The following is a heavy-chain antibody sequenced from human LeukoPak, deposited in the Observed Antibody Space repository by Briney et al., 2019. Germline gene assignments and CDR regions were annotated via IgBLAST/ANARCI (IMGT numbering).Heavy chain of an antibody. CDR2: IWYDGSNK. CDR1: GFTFSSYG. V-gene: IGHV3-33*01. J-gene: IGHJ4*02. D-gene: IGHD3-22*01. Sequence: GGSLRLSCAASGFTFSSYGMHWVRQAPGKGLEWVAVIWYDGSNKYYADSVKGRFTISRDNPKNTLYLQMNSLRAEDTAVYYCASSDSSGYYRGQFDYWGQGTLVTVSS. CDR3: ASSDSSGYYRGQFDY.